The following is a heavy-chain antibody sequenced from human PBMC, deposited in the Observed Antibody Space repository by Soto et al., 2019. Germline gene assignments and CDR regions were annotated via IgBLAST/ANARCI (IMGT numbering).Heavy chain of an antibody. CDR2: IYYTGST. CDR1: GGSISSYH. CDR3: ARGPSYDSSGWYYFDY. J-gene: IGHJ4*02. Sequence: SETLSLTCTVSGGSISSYHWSWIRQPPGKGLEWLGYIYYTGSTNYNPSLKSRVTISLGMSKKQFSLILSSVTAADTALYFCARGPSYDSSGWYYFDYWGQGTLVT. V-gene: IGHV4-59*01. D-gene: IGHD3-22*01.